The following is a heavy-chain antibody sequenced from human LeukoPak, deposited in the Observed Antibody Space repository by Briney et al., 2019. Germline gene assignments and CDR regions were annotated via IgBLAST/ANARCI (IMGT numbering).Heavy chain of an antibody. J-gene: IGHJ3*02. D-gene: IGHD6-19*01. CDR2: IRSKANSYAT. Sequence: PGGSLKLSCAASGFTFSGSAMHWVPQASGKGLEWVGRIRSKANSYATAYAASVKGRFTISRDDSKNTAYLQMNSLKTEDTAVYYCTRPTSIAVAGTVTLDAFDIWGQGTMVTVSS. CDR1: GFTFSGSA. V-gene: IGHV3-73*01. CDR3: TRPTSIAVAGTVTLDAFDI.